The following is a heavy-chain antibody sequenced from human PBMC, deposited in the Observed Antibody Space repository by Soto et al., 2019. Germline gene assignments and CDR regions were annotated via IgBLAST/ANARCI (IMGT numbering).Heavy chain of an antibody. D-gene: IGHD2-15*01. Sequence: EVQLLESGGGLVQPGGSLRLSCAASGFTFSSYAMSWVRQAPGKGLEWVSAISGSGGSTYYADSVKGRFTISRDNSKNTLYLQMNSLRAEDTAVYYCAKQEAVAATWASYYYYYMDVWGKGTTVTVSS. CDR3: AKQEAVAATWASYYYYYMDV. V-gene: IGHV3-23*01. CDR1: GFTFSSYA. CDR2: ISGSGGST. J-gene: IGHJ6*03.